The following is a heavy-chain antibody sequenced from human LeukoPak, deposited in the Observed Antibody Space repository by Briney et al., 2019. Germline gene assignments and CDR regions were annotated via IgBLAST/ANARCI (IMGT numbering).Heavy chain of an antibody. D-gene: IGHD3-22*01. CDR2: IYYSGST. J-gene: IGHJ4*02. Sequence: PSETLSLTCTVSGGSISSYYWSWIRQPPGKGLEWIGYIYYSGSTNYNPSLKSRVTISVDTSKNQFSLKLSSVTAADTAVYYCARLSGGYYFYWGQGTLVTVSS. V-gene: IGHV4-59*01. CDR3: ARLSGGYYFY. CDR1: GGSISSYY.